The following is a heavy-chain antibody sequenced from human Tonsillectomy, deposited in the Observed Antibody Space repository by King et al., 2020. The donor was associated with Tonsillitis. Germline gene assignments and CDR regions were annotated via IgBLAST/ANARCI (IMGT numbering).Heavy chain of an antibody. CDR3: ARGWQQPRFIQPGNTDY. CDR1: GGTFSSYA. J-gene: IGHJ4*01. D-gene: IGHD6-13*01. Sequence: QLVQSGAEVKKPGSSVKVSCKASGGTFSSYAISWVRQAPGQGLEWMGGIIPIFGTANYAQKFQGRVTITADESTSTAYMELSSLRSEDTAVYYCARGWQQPRFIQPGNTDYWGHGTLVTVSS. CDR2: IIPIFGTA. V-gene: IGHV1-69*01.